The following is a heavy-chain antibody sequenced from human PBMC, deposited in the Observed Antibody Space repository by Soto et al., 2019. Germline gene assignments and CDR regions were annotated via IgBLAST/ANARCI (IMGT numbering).Heavy chain of an antibody. CDR3: AGSSSWYDPKGMDV. J-gene: IGHJ6*02. V-gene: IGHV1-3*01. Sequence: ASVKVSCKASGYTFTSYAIHWVRQAPGQRLEWMGWINAGNGNTKYSQKFQGRVTITRDTSASTAYMELSSLRSEDTAVYYCAGSSSWYDPKGMDVWGQGTTVTVSS. CDR1: GYTFTSYA. D-gene: IGHD6-13*01. CDR2: INAGNGNT.